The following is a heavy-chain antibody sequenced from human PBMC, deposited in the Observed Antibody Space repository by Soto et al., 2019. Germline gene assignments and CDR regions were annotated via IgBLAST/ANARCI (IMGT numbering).Heavy chain of an antibody. CDR3: AHKGPEDWPLDY. V-gene: IGHV2-5*02. J-gene: IGHJ4*02. Sequence: QITLKESGPTLVRPTQTLTLTCAFSGFSLSTSGVGVGWIRQPPGKALEWLAVIYWDDSQHYSPSLRSRLTITKDTSKNQVVLTMTNMDPRDTGTYYCAHKGPEDWPLDYWGQGTLVTVSS. D-gene: IGHD3-9*01. CDR1: GFSLSTSGVG. CDR2: IYWDDSQ.